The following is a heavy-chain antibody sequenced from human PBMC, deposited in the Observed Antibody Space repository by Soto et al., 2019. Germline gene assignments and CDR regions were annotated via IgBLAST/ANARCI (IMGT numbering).Heavy chain of an antibody. D-gene: IGHD3-22*01. Sequence: QVQLVQSGAEVKKPGSSVKVSCKASGGTFSSYAISWVRQAPGQGLEWMGGIIPIFGTADYEQKFQGRVTITATESTSTGNMELSSLTSEDTAVYYCASHYDSSGYYYRGLDYWGQGTLVTVSS. J-gene: IGHJ4*02. CDR1: GGTFSSYA. CDR2: IIPIFGTA. CDR3: ASHYDSSGYYYRGLDY. V-gene: IGHV1-69*12.